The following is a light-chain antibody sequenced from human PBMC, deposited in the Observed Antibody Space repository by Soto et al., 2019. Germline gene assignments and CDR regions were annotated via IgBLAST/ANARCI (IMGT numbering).Light chain of an antibody. J-gene: IGLJ1*01. CDR2: EVS. Sequence: QSALTQPASVSGSPGQSITISCTGTSSDVGGYNYVSWYQQHPGKAPKLMIYEVSNRPSGVSNRFSGSKSGNTASLTISGLQAEDEADYYCSSYTRSSTRVFGTGTKVTV. V-gene: IGLV2-14*01. CDR3: SSYTRSSTRV. CDR1: SSDVGGYNY.